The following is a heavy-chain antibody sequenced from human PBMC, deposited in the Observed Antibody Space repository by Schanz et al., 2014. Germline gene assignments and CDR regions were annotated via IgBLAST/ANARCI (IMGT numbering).Heavy chain of an antibody. J-gene: IGHJ6*02. CDR3: ARERSYGTYGMDV. Sequence: QVQLVQSGAEVKKSGSSLKVSCKASGGTFSKHSISWVRQAPGQGLEWLARIIPFLDLAKSAQKFQGRVTITADKSTTTAYLELRSLRSDDTAVYYCARERSYGTYGMDVWGQGTTVTVSS. D-gene: IGHD3-16*01. CDR2: IIPFLDLA. CDR1: GGTFSKHS. V-gene: IGHV1-69*04.